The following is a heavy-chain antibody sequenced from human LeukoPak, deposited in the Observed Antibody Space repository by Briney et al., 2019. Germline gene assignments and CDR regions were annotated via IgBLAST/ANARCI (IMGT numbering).Heavy chain of an antibody. V-gene: IGHV4-61*02. J-gene: IGHJ5*02. D-gene: IGHD3-22*01. Sequence: SETLSLTCTVSGGSISSGSYYWGWVRQPAGTGLEWIGRIYTSGSTNYNPSLKSRVTISVDTSKNQFSLKLSSVTAADTAVYYCAREYYYDSSGYYYDWFDPWGQGTLVTVSS. CDR2: IYTSGST. CDR1: GGSISSGSYY. CDR3: AREYYYDSSGYYYDWFDP.